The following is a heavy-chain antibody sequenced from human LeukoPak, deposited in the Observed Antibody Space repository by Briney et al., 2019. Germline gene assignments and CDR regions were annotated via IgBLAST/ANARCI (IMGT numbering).Heavy chain of an antibody. V-gene: IGHV3-30*18. CDR2: ISYDGSNK. Sequence: GGSLRLSCAASGFXFSSYGIHWVRQAPGKGLEWVAVISYDGSNKYYADSVKGRFAISRDNSKNTLYLQMNSLRAEDTAVYYCAKDRSDILTGYYPDYWGQGTLVTVSS. D-gene: IGHD3-9*01. J-gene: IGHJ4*02. CDR3: AKDRSDILTGYYPDY. CDR1: GFXFSSYG.